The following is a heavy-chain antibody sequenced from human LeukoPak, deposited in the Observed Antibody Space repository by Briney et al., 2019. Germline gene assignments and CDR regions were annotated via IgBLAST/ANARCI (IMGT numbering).Heavy chain of an antibody. J-gene: IGHJ6*03. Sequence: NSGGSLRLXCAASGFTFSSYSMNWVRQAPGKGLEWVSSISSSSSYIYYADSVKGRFTISRDNAKNSLYLQMNSLRAEDTAVYYCARDEAVVPAAIPDYYYYYMDVWGKGTTVTVSS. CDR2: ISSSSSYI. V-gene: IGHV3-21*01. D-gene: IGHD2-2*01. CDR1: GFTFSSYS. CDR3: ARDEAVVPAAIPDYYYYYMDV.